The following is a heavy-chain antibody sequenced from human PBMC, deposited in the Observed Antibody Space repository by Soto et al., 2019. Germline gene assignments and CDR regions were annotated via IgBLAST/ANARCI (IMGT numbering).Heavy chain of an antibody. V-gene: IGHV3-74*01. Sequence: GGSLRLSCAASGFTFSMYWMHWVRQVPGKGPEWVSRINDDGISTNYADSVKGRFTISRDNATNTLYLQMNALRVEDTGVYYCTRGNRTTSTGTGAFWGQGNLVTLSS. CDR1: GFTFSMYW. J-gene: IGHJ4*02. CDR3: TRGNRTTSTGTGAF. D-gene: IGHD1-1*01. CDR2: INDDGIST.